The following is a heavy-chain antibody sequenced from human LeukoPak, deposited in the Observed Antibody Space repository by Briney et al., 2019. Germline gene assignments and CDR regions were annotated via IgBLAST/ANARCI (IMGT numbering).Heavy chain of an antibody. CDR2: ISGYNGNT. CDR3: ARAIGFYYDAGYFQH. J-gene: IGHJ1*01. V-gene: IGHV1-18*01. Sequence: VASVKVSCKASGYTFTSYGISWVRQAPGQGLEWMGWISGYNGNTNYAQKLQGRITMTTDTPTSTAYMELRSLRSDDTAVYYCARAIGFYYDAGYFQHWGQGTLVTVSS. D-gene: IGHD3-22*01. CDR1: GYTFTSYG.